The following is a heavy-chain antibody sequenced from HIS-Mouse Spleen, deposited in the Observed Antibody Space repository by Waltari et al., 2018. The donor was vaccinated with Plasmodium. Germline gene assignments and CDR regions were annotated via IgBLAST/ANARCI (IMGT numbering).Heavy chain of an antibody. CDR3: AKAQGVINFDY. Sequence: QVQLVESGGGVVQPGRSLRLSCAASGFTFSSYGMHWVRQAPGKGLGWVAVISYDGSNKYYADSVKGRFTISRDNSKNTLYLQMNSLRAEDTAVYYCAKAQGVINFDYWGQGTLVTVSS. V-gene: IGHV3-30*18. CDR2: ISYDGSNK. CDR1: GFTFSSYG. D-gene: IGHD3-16*01. J-gene: IGHJ4*02.